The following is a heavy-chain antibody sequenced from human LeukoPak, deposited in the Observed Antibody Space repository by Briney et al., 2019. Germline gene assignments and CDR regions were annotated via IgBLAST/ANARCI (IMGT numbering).Heavy chain of an antibody. CDR2: IYHSGST. V-gene: IGHV4-34*08. CDR3: AARSHHWYFDL. J-gene: IGHJ2*01. Sequence: GSLRLSCAASGFTFSDYYMSWIRQPPGKGLEWIGEIYHSGSTNYNPSLKSRVTISVDKSKNQFSLKLSSVTAADTAVYYCAARSHHWYFDLWGRGTLVTVSS. CDR1: GFTFSDYY.